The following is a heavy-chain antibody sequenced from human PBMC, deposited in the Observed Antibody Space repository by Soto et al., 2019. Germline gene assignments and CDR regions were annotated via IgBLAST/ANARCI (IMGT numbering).Heavy chain of an antibody. Sequence: PGGSLRLSCAASGFTFTNYGMHWVRQAPGKGLEWVSAITDTGGDAKYADSVRGRFVISRDNSKKTLYLQMTSLTAEDSAMYFCARGSTDSYPGSRIFDFWGRGTLVTVSS. CDR3: ARGSTDSYPGSRIFDF. CDR1: GFTFTNYG. CDR2: ITDTGGDA. D-gene: IGHD3-10*01. V-gene: IGHV3-23*01. J-gene: IGHJ4*02.